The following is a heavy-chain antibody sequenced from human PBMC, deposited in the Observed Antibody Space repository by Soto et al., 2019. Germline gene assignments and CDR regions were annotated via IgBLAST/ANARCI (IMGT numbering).Heavy chain of an antibody. CDR2: IVVGSGNT. CDR3: AATGYMVRGVSSAFNGTDV. CDR1: GFTFTSSA. D-gene: IGHD3-10*01. J-gene: IGHJ6*02. V-gene: IGHV1-58*01. Sequence: SVKVSCKASGFTFTSSAVQWVRQARGQRLEWIGWIVVGSGNTNYAQKFQERVTITRDMSTSTAYMELSSLRSEDTAGYYCAATGYMVRGVSSAFNGTDVWGQGTTVTVSS.